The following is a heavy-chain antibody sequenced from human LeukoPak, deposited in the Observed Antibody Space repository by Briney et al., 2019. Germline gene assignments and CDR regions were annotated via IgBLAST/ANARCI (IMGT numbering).Heavy chain of an antibody. CDR3: ARGRDYDILTGYYSSAIDY. D-gene: IGHD3-9*01. V-gene: IGHV1-2*02. Sequence: ASVKVSCKASGYTFTGYYMHWVRQAPGQGLEWMGWINPNSGGTNYAQMFQGRVTMTRDTSISTAYMELSRLRSDDTAVYYCARGRDYDILTGYYSSAIDYWGQGTLVTVSS. CDR2: INPNSGGT. CDR1: GYTFTGYY. J-gene: IGHJ4*02.